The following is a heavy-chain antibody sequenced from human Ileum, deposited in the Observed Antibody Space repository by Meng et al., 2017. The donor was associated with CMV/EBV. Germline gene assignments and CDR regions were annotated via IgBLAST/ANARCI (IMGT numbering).Heavy chain of an antibody. D-gene: IGHD2-21*01. CDR1: GFTLSNYE. V-gene: IGHV3-48*03. CDR3: VRDARVAYSGGAGYGMDV. J-gene: IGHJ6*02. Sequence: GGSLRLSCVVSGFTLSNYEMIWVRQAPGKGLEWVSYIDVSGGSTEYGDSVKGRFTMSRDTARNSVDLQMNSLRDEDTAIYYCVRDARVAYSGGAGYGMDVWGQGTTVTVSS. CDR2: IDVSGGST.